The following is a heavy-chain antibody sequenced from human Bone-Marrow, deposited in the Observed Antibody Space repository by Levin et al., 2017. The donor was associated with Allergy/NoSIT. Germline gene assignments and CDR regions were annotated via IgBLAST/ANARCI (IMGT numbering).Heavy chain of an antibody. CDR1: GFTFDDYA. D-gene: IGHD2-21*02. CDR2: ISWNSNNR. J-gene: IGHJ4*02. Sequence: GGSLRLSCEGSGFTFDDYAMHWVRQAPGKGLEWVSGISWNSNNRDYAESVKGRFTISRDNAKNSLYLQMESLRAEDTALYYCSKDIALVTGTGYYFDSWGQGTLVTVSS. CDR3: SKDIALVTGTGYYFDS. V-gene: IGHV3-9*01.